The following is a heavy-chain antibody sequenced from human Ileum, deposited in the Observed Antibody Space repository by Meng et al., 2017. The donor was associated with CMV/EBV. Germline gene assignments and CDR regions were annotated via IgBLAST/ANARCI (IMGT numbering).Heavy chain of an antibody. V-gene: IGHV3-66*02. CDR2: IYGAGLT. CDR1: GFSVSRNY. Sequence: SGFSVSRNYMIWVRQAPGKGLEWVSVIYGAGLTYYVDSVRGRFTISRDTSKNTVDLQMNSLRTEDTAVYYCAKDYSDASGYFPFDSWGQGTLVTVSS. D-gene: IGHD3-22*01. J-gene: IGHJ4*02. CDR3: AKDYSDASGYFPFDS.